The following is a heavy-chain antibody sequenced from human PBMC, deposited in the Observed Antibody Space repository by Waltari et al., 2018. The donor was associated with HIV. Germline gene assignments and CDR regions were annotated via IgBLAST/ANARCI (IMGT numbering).Heavy chain of an antibody. D-gene: IGHD2-2*01. Sequence: EVLLVESGGGLVQPGGSLRLSCTASGFMFTSYWMSWVRQAPGKGVEWVANIKQDGSEKYYVDSMKGRFTIARDNAKNSLYLQMNSLRAEDTAMYYCATSRTFDYWGQGTLVTVSS. CDR2: IKQDGSEK. J-gene: IGHJ4*02. CDR3: ATSRTFDY. CDR1: GFMFTSYW. V-gene: IGHV3-7*01.